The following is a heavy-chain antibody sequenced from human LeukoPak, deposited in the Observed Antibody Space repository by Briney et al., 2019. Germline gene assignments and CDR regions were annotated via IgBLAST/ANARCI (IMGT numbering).Heavy chain of an antibody. D-gene: IGHD3-22*01. CDR1: GGSISSYY. Sequence: SETLSLTCTVSGGSISSYYWSWIRQPPGKGLEWIGYIYYSGSTNYNPSLKSRVTISVDTSKNQFSLKLSSVTAADTAVYYCARGLDYDSSGYYYGGVTGDYWGQGTLVTVSS. V-gene: IGHV4-59*08. CDR2: IYYSGST. J-gene: IGHJ4*02. CDR3: ARGLDYDSSGYYYGGVTGDY.